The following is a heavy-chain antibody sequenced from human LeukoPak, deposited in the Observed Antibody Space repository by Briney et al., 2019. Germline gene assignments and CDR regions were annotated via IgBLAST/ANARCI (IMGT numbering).Heavy chain of an antibody. D-gene: IGHD3-10*01. CDR2: IYYTGKT. CDR3: ARSQNYYGSGDY. CDR1: GGSISSGGYS. J-gene: IGHJ4*02. V-gene: IGHV4-61*03. Sequence: SETLSLTCAVSGGSISSGGYSWSWLRQPPGKALEWIGYIYYTGKTYYNPSLEGRVTILVDTSRNHFSVKLSSVTAADTAVYYCARSQNYYGSGDYWSQGTLVTVSS.